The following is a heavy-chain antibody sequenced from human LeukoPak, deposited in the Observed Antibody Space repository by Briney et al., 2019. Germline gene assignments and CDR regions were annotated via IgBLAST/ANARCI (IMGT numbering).Heavy chain of an antibody. CDR3: AMAQYSSEGDGAFDI. J-gene: IGHJ3*02. V-gene: IGHV4-34*01. D-gene: IGHD6-25*01. CDR2: VSHSGTT. CDR1: SRSFSAYY. Sequence: SETLSLTCAVYSRSFSAYYWTWIRQPPVKGLEWIGEVSHSGTTNYNPSLKSRVTISVDTSQNQFSLTLTSVTAADTAVYYCAMAQYSSEGDGAFDIWGQGTMVTVSS.